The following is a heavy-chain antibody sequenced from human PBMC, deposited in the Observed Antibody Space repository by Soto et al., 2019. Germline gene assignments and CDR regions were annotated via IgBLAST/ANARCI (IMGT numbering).Heavy chain of an antibody. V-gene: IGHV1-18*01. CDR2: ISSSNENT. Sequence: ASVKVSCKASGYTFTTYVITWVRHAPGQGLEWMGWISSSNENTNYAQKFQDRLTMTTDSTTNTADMELRSLRPDDTAVYYCAVPTSGSYDHAVRHWGQGPLVTDXS. D-gene: IGHD1-1*01. CDR3: AVPTSGSYDHAVRH. J-gene: IGHJ4*02. CDR1: GYTFTTYV.